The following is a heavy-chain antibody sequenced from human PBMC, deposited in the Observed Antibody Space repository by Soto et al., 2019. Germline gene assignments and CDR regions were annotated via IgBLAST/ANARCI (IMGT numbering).Heavy chain of an antibody. Sequence: SVKVSCKASGGTFSSYAISWVRQAPGQGLEWMGGIIPIFGTANYAQKFQGRVTITADESTSTAYMELSSLRSEDTAVYYCARGQVRGYSGYDPSYYFDYWGQGTLVTVSS. CDR1: GGTFSSYA. CDR3: ARGQVRGYSGYDPSYYFDY. V-gene: IGHV1-69*13. J-gene: IGHJ4*02. CDR2: IIPIFGTA. D-gene: IGHD5-12*01.